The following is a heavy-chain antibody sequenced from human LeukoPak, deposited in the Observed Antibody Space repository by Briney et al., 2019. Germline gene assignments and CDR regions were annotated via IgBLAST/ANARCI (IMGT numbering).Heavy chain of an antibody. CDR2: IIPIFGTA. D-gene: IGHD5-24*01. CDR3: ATNRWSPFDY. V-gene: IGHV1-69*13. J-gene: IGHJ4*02. Sequence: TVKVSCKASGGTFSSYAISWVRQAPGQGLEWMGGIIPIFGTANYAQKFQGRVTITADESTSTAYMELSSLRSEDTAVYYCATNRWSPFDYWGQGTLVTVSS. CDR1: GGTFSSYA.